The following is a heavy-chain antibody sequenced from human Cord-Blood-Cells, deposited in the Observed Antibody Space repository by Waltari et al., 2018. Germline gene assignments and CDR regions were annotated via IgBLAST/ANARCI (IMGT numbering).Heavy chain of an antibody. CDR2: INHSGST. J-gene: IGHJ5*02. CDR3: ARGRRDIVVVPAAIWFDP. CDR1: GGSFSGYY. D-gene: IGHD2-2*01. V-gene: IGHV4-34*01. Sequence: QVQLQQWGAGLLKPTETLSLTCAVYGGSFSGYYWSCIRQPPGKGLEWIGEINHSGSTNYNPSLKSRVTISVDTSKNQFSLKLSSVTAADTAVYYCARGRRDIVVVPAAIWFDPWGQGTLVTVSS.